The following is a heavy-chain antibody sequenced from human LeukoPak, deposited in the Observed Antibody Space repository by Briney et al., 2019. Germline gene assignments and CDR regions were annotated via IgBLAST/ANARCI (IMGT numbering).Heavy chain of an antibody. J-gene: IGHJ4*02. CDR2: ISGSGGST. D-gene: IGHD3-10*01. V-gene: IGHV3-23*01. CDR1: GFTLSSYA. CDR3: AKVARAGLLWFGEEAN. Sequence: PGGSLRLSCAASGFTLSSYAMSWVRQAPGKGLEWVSAISGSGGSTYYADSVKGRFTISRDNSKNTLYLQMNSLRAEDTAVYYCAKVARAGLLWFGEEANWGQGTLVTVSS.